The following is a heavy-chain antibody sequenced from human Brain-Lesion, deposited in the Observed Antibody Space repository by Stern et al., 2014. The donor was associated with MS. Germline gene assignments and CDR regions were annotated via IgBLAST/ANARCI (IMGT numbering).Heavy chain of an antibody. D-gene: IGHD3-10*01. V-gene: IGHV3-74*02. CDR3: ARGERWFDS. CDR1: GFTFSNYW. CDR2: VNNDGRRT. Sequence: EVQLLESGGGLVQPGGYLRLSCAASGFTFSNYWMHWVRQAPGRGLGWVSRVNNDGRRTSYADSVKGRFTMSRDNAKNTLYLQMNSLRVEDTAIYYCARGERWFDSWGQGTLVTVSS. J-gene: IGHJ5*01.